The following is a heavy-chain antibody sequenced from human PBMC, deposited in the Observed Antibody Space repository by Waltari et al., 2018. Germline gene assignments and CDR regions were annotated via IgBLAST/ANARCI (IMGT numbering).Heavy chain of an antibody. Sequence: QVQLQESGPGLVKPSETLSLTCTVSGGSISSHYWSWIRQPPGKGLEWIGYIYYSGSTNYNPSLKSRVTISVDTSKNQFSLKLSSVTAADTAVYYCARGGTVTWWFDPWGQGTLVTVSS. V-gene: IGHV4-59*11. D-gene: IGHD4-17*01. CDR1: GGSISSHY. J-gene: IGHJ5*02. CDR3: ARGGTVTWWFDP. CDR2: IYYSGST.